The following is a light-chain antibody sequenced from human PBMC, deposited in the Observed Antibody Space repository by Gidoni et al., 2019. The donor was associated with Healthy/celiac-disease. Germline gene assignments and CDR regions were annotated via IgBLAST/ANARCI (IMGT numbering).Light chain of an antibody. J-gene: IGKJ1*01. CDR3: QQNRGT. Sequence: DIQMTQSPSTLSASVGDRVTITCRASQSIRSWLAWYPQKPGKAPKLLIYKASSLESGVPSRFSGSGSGTEFTLTISSLQPDDFATYYCQQNRGTFGQXTKVEIK. V-gene: IGKV1-5*03. CDR2: KAS. CDR1: QSIRSW.